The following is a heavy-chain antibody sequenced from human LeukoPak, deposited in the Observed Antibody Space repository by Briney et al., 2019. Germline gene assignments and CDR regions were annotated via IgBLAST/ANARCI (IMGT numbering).Heavy chain of an antibody. V-gene: IGHV4-59*01. CDR2: IYYSGST. Sequence: SETLTLTCTVSGGSISSYSWSWIRQPPGKGLEWIGYIYYSGSTTYNPSLKSRVTISVDTSKNKFSLRLSSVTASDTAVYYCASTLIVVVSEEFGWFDPWGQGTLVTVSS. CDR1: GGSISSYS. D-gene: IGHD3-22*01. J-gene: IGHJ5*02. CDR3: ASTLIVVVSEEFGWFDP.